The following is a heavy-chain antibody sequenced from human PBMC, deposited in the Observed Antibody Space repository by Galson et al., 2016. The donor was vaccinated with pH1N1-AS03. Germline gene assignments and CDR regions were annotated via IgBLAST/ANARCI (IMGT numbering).Heavy chain of an antibody. CDR3: ARQGTTVTANHVWLDT. CDR1: GHSFDSYW. D-gene: IGHD1-14*01. J-gene: IGHJ5*02. CDR2: INPLDSYN. Sequence: QSGAEVKKPGESLRISCQGSGHSFDSYWITWVRQMPGKGLEWMGRINPLDSYNDYHPSFQGHVSFSVDKPIHTAYLQWSSLEASDTGIYYFARQGTTVTANHVWLDTWGQGTLVTVSS. V-gene: IGHV5-10-1*01.